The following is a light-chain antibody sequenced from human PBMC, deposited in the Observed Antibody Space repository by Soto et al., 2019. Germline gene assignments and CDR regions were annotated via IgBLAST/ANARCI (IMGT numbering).Light chain of an antibody. Sequence: QSVLTQTASVSGSPGQSITISCTGTSSDVGSYDYVSWYQHHAGKAPKLMIYEVSIRPSGVSNRFSASKPGNTASLTISGLQAEGEADYYCCSYATSSTFVFGTGTKVTVL. V-gene: IGLV2-14*01. CDR1: SSDVGSYDY. J-gene: IGLJ1*01. CDR2: EVS. CDR3: CSYATSSTFV.